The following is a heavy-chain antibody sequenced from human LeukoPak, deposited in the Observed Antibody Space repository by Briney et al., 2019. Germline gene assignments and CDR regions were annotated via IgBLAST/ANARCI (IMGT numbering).Heavy chain of an antibody. D-gene: IGHD6-13*01. Sequence: SETLSLTCTVSGGSISSYYWSWIRQPPGKGLGWIGYIYYSGSTDYNPSLKSRVTISVETSKNQFSLKLSSVTAADTAVYYCARATGYMREDYFDYWGQGTLVTVSS. CDR3: ARATGYMREDYFDY. CDR2: IYYSGST. V-gene: IGHV4-59*01. J-gene: IGHJ4*02. CDR1: GGSISSYY.